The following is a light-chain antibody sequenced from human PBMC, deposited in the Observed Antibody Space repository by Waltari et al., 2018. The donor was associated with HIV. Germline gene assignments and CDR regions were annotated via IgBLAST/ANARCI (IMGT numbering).Light chain of an antibody. CDR2: NSD. Sequence: QSVLTQTPSMSRPPGQRVFISCSGSRSNIGNNFVSWFQQVSGRAPKLIIYNSDHRPSGVPDRYSAAKSGSSASLAITGLQSDDEAVYFCASRDDNLSHWVFGGGTKLTV. CDR3: ASRDDNLSHWV. J-gene: IGLJ3*02. V-gene: IGLV1-47*02. CDR1: RSNIGNNF.